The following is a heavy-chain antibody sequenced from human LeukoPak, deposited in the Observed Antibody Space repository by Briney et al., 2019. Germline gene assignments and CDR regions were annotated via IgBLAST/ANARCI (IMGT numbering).Heavy chain of an antibody. CDR2: ISYDGSNK. V-gene: IGHV3-30*04. Sequence: PGGSLRLSCAASGFTFSSYAMHWVRQAPGKGLEGVAVISYDGSNKYYADSVKGRFTISRDNSKNTLYLQMNSLRAEDTAVYYCARGGEMVTRGNLGYWGQGTLVTVSS. J-gene: IGHJ4*02. CDR3: ARGGEMVTRGNLGY. CDR1: GFTFSSYA. D-gene: IGHD5-24*01.